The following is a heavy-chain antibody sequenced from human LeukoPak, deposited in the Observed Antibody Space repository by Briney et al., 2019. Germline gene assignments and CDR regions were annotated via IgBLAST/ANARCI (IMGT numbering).Heavy chain of an antibody. J-gene: IGHJ6*03. CDR2: IYTSGST. Sequence: PSETLSLTCTVSGGSISSYYWSWIRQPAGKGLEWIWRIYTSGSTNYNPSLKSRVTMSVDTSKNQFSLKLSSVTAADTAVYYCARDSIVVVPAATIYYYYYMDVWGKGTTVTVSS. D-gene: IGHD2-2*01. CDR3: ARDSIVVVPAATIYYYYYMDV. V-gene: IGHV4-4*07. CDR1: GGSISSYY.